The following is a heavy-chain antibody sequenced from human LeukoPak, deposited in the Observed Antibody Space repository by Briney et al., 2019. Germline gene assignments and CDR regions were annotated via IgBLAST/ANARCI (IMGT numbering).Heavy chain of an antibody. CDR1: GGSISSSSYY. CDR3: ASMAYYYYYMDV. V-gene: IGHV4-39*07. D-gene: IGHD5-24*01. Sequence: SETLSLTCTVSGGSISSSSYYWGWIRQPPGKGLEWIGSIYYSGSTYYNPSLKSRVTISVDTSKNQFSLKQSSVTAADTAVYYCASMAYYYYYMDVWGKGTTVTVSS. J-gene: IGHJ6*03. CDR2: IYYSGST.